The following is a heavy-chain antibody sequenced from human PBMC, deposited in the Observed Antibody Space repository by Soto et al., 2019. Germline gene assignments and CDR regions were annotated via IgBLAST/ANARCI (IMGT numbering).Heavy chain of an antibody. V-gene: IGHV4-31*03. Sequence: QVQLQESGPGLVKPSQTLSLTCTVSGGSISSGGYYWSWIRQHPGKGLEWIGYVHYSGSTYYNPSVKSRANISMDTSNNQFSLRLTSVTAADTAVYYCARPTGNRFDSWGQGSLVTVSS. CDR2: VHYSGST. D-gene: IGHD1-1*01. CDR3: ARPTGNRFDS. J-gene: IGHJ4*02. CDR1: GGSISSGGYY.